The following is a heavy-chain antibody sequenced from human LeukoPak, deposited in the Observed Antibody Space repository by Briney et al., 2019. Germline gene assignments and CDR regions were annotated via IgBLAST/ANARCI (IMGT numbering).Heavy chain of an antibody. CDR3: AIDRQEGGSGSYWFDP. D-gene: IGHD3-10*01. CDR2: VYHSGST. CDR1: RGSITTYY. Sequence: SETLSLTCTVSRGSITTYYWSWIRQPAGKGLEWIGNVYHSGSTTYNHSLKSRVSMSVDMSKNQFSLNLRSVTAADTATYYCAIDRQEGGSGSYWFDPWGQGTQVTVSS. V-gene: IGHV4-59*01. J-gene: IGHJ5*02.